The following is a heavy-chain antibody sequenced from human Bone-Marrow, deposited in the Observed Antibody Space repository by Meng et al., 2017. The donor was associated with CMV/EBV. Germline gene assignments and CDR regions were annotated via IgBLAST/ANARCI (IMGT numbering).Heavy chain of an antibody. CDR2: IYSTGHT. CDR1: GGSFSGYY. V-gene: IGHV3-53*01. D-gene: IGHD1-1*01. J-gene: IGHJ4*01. Sequence: ETLSLTCAVYGGSFSGYYWSWIRQAPGKGLQWVSVIYSTGHTFYADSVKGRFTISRDKSKNTLHLQMNSLRAEDTAVYYCARDTSWNDRVDWGQGTLVTVSS. CDR3: ARDTSWNDRVD.